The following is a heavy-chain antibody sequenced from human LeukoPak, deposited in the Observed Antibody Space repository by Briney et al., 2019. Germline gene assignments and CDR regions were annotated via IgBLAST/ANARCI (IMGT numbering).Heavy chain of an antibody. J-gene: IGHJ4*02. CDR2: ISGSGGST. CDR1: GFTFSSYA. D-gene: IGHD3-10*01. V-gene: IGHV3-23*01. CDR3: AKAQGYYGLGSYLSLFDY. Sequence: PGGSLRLSCAASGFTFSSYAMSWVRQAPGKGLEWVSGISGSGGSTYYADSVKGRFTISRDNSKNTLFLQMNSLRAEDTAVYYCAKAQGYYGLGSYLSLFDYWGQGTLVTVSS.